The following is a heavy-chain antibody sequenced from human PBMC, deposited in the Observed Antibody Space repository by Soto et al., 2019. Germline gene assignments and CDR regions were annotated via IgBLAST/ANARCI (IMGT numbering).Heavy chain of an antibody. D-gene: IGHD3-10*01. CDR3: ARDRDYYYYMDV. J-gene: IGHJ6*03. CDR2: IWYDGSNK. Sequence: QVQLVESGGGVVQPGRSLRLSCAASGFTFSSYGMHWVRQAPGKGLEWVAVIWYDGSNKYYADSVKGRFTISRDNSKNTLYLQMNSLRAEDTAVYYCARDRDYYYYMDVWGKGTTVNVSS. V-gene: IGHV3-33*01. CDR1: GFTFSSYG.